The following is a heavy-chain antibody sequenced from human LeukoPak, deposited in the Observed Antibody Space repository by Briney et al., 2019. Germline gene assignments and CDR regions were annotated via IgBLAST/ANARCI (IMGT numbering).Heavy chain of an antibody. D-gene: IGHD6-19*01. Sequence: GGSLRLSCAASGFTFSSYGMHWVRQAPGKGLEWVAVIWYDGSNKHYADSVKGRFTISRDNSKNTVYLQMNSLRAEDTAVYYCAKETSKAAVAGPDYWGQGTLVTVSS. CDR1: GFTFSSYG. CDR3: AKETSKAAVAGPDY. V-gene: IGHV3-33*06. CDR2: IWYDGSNK. J-gene: IGHJ4*02.